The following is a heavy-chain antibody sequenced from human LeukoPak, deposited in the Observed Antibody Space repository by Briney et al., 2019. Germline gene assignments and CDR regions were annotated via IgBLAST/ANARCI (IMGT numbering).Heavy chain of an antibody. CDR1: GGSISSYY. V-gene: IGHV4-59*08. CDR3: ARLLYYYDSSGLGTGYFDY. J-gene: IGHJ4*02. D-gene: IGHD3-22*01. Sequence: SETLSLTCTVSGGSISSYYWSWIRQPPGKGLEWIGYIYYSGSTNYNPSLKSRVTISVDTSKNQFSLKLSSATAADTAVYYCARLLYYYDSSGLGTGYFDYWGQGTLVTVSS. CDR2: IYYSGST.